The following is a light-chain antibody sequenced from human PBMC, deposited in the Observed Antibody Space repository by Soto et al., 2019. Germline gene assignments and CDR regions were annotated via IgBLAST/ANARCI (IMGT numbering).Light chain of an antibody. J-gene: IGKJ1*01. CDR1: QNLRSS. CDR2: GAS. CDR3: QQYGSSPLT. V-gene: IGKV3-20*01. Sequence: VMTQSPATLSVSTGERATLSCRASQNLRSSLAWYQQKPGQAPRLLIYGASSRATGIPDRLSGSGSGTDFTLTISRLEPEDFAVYYCQQYGSSPLTFGQGTKVDIK.